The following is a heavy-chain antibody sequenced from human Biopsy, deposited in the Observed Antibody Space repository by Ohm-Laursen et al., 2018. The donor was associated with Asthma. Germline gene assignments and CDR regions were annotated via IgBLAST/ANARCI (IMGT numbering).Heavy chain of an antibody. CDR1: GFTFGDYC. V-gene: IGHV3-7*01. Sequence: SLRLSCAASGFTFGDYCMSWVRQVPGKGLEWVANIKHDGSEKNHVDSLKGRFTISRDNAKNSLYLQMNSLRAEDTAVYYCARTFHFWSPYHAEHYQLWGQGTLVTVPS. D-gene: IGHD3-3*02. CDR2: IKHDGSEK. J-gene: IGHJ1*01. CDR3: ARTFHFWSPYHAEHYQL.